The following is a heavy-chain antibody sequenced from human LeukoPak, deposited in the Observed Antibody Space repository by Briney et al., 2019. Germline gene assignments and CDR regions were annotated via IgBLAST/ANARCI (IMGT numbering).Heavy chain of an antibody. CDR3: ARLNYYDSSVFDY. V-gene: IGHV4-39*01. J-gene: IGHJ4*02. Sequence: PSETLSLTCTVSGGSISSSGYYWGWIRQPPGKGLEWIGSIYQSGSTYYNPSLKSRVTISVDTSKNQFSLKLSSVTAADTAVYYCARLNYYDSSVFDYWGQGTLVTVSS. D-gene: IGHD3-22*01. CDR2: IYQSGST. CDR1: GGSISSSGYY.